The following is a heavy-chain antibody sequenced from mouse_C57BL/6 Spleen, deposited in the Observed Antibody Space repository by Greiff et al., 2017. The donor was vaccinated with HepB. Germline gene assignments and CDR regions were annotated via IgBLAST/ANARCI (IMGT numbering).Heavy chain of an antibody. J-gene: IGHJ2*01. CDR3: ARRHYDYDPFDY. V-gene: IGHV1-82*01. Sequence: QVQLQQSGPELVKPGASVKISCKASGYAFSSSWMNWVKQRPGKGLEWIGRIYPGDGDTNYNGKFKGKATLTADKSSSTAYMQLSSLTSEDSAVYFCARRHYDYDPFDYWGQGTTLTVSS. CDR2: IYPGDGDT. CDR1: GYAFSSSW. D-gene: IGHD2-4*01.